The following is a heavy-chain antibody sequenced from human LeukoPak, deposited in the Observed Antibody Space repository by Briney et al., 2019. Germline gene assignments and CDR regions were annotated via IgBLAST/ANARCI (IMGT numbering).Heavy chain of an antibody. V-gene: IGHV4-34*01. CDR3: ARYYSSSWYMTGCFDY. Sequence: KASETLSLTCAVYGGSFSGYYWSWIRQPPGKGLEWIGEINHSGSTNYNPSLKSRVTISVDTSKNQFSLKLSSVTAADTAVYYCARYYSSSWYMTGCFDYWGQGTLVTVSS. CDR2: INHSGST. J-gene: IGHJ4*02. CDR1: GGSFSGYY. D-gene: IGHD6-13*01.